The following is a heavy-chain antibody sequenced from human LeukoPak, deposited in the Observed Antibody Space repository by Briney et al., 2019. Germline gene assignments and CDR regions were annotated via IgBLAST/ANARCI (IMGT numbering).Heavy chain of an antibody. J-gene: IGHJ5*02. Sequence: PSETLSLTCTVSGGSISSSSYYWGWIRQPPGKGLEWIGSIYYSGSTYYNPSLKSRVTISVDTSKNQFSLKLSSVTAADPAVYYCARPRGPSITIFGVVSGEFDPWGQGTLVTVSS. D-gene: IGHD3-3*01. CDR2: IYYSGST. CDR1: GGSISSSSYY. CDR3: ARPRGPSITIFGVVSGEFDP. V-gene: IGHV4-39*01.